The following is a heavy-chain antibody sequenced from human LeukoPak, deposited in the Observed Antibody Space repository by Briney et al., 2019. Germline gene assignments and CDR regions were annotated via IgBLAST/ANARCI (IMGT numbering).Heavy chain of an antibody. D-gene: IGHD2-15*01. V-gene: IGHV4-61*10. CDR3: ARVAAKTVDY. CDR2: IYYSGST. J-gene: IGHJ4*02. Sequence: SETLSLTCTVSGDSISSGDYYWSWIRQPAGKGLEWIGHIYYSGSTEYNPSLKSRVTISVDTSKNQFSLKLSSVTAADAAVYYCARVAAKTVDYWGQGTLVTVSS. CDR1: GDSISSGDYY.